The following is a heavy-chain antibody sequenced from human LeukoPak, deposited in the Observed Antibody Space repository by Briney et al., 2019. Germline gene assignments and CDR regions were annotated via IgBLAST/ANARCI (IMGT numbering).Heavy chain of an antibody. V-gene: IGHV1-18*01. J-gene: IGHJ3*02. CDR2: ISAYNGNT. CDR1: GYTFTSYG. D-gene: IGHD5-24*01. Sequence: ASVKVSCKASGYTFTSYGISWVRQAPGQGLEWMGWISAYNGNTNYAQKLQGRVTMTTDTSTSTAYMELRSLRSDDTAVYYCARDVLDGDGYKRGALDIWGQGTMVTVSS. CDR3: ARDVLDGDGYKRGALDI.